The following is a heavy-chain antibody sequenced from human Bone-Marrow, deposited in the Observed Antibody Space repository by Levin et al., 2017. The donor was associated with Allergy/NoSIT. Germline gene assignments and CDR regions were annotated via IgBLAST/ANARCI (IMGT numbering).Heavy chain of an antibody. V-gene: IGHV3-53*01. CDR3: RRKTDSNPPGAY. CDR1: EFTVSNNY. Sequence: QTGGSLRLSCAASEFTVSNNYMSWVRQAPGKGLEWVSTIYSSGVTNYADSVKGRFIISRDRSKNTLYLQMNRLIDEDTAVYYCRRKTDSNPPGAYWCQGTLVTVSS. CDR2: IYSSGVT. J-gene: IGHJ4*02. D-gene: IGHD1-26*01.